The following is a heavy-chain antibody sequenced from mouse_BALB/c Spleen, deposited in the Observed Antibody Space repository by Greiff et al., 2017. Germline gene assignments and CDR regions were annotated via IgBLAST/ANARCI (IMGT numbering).Heavy chain of an antibody. V-gene: IGHV3-1*02. CDR2: IHYSGST. CDR1: GYSITSGYS. D-gene: IGHD1-2*01. Sequence: DVMLVESGPDLVKPSQSLPLTCTVTGYSITSGYSWHWIRQFPGNKLEWMGYIHYSGSTNYNPSLKSRISITRDTSKNQFFLQLNSVTTEDTATYYCARGGITTATYWYFDVWGAGTTVTVSS. CDR3: ARGGITTATYWYFDV. J-gene: IGHJ1*01.